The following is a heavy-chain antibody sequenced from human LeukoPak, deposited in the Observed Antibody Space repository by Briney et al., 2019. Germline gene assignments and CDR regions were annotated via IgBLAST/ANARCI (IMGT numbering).Heavy chain of an antibody. CDR1: GGTFSSYA. D-gene: IGHD6-13*01. J-gene: IGHJ5*02. V-gene: IGHV1-69*13. Sequence: VASVKVSCTASGGTFSSYAISWVRQAPGQGLEWMGGIIPIFGTANYAQEFQGRVTITADESTSTAYMELSSLRSEDTAVYYCARDRTPEHIAAAMLVWFDPWGQGTLVTVSS. CDR3: ARDRTPEHIAAAMLVWFDP. CDR2: IIPIFGTA.